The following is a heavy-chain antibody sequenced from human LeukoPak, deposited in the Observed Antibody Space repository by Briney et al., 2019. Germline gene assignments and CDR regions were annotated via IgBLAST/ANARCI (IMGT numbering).Heavy chain of an antibody. CDR1: GFTFSSQG. V-gene: IGHV3-30*18. CDR2: ISYDGSNK. CDR3: ANSDY. Sequence: GGSLKLSFAASGFTFSSQGMHWVPPAPGKGLEWVAVISYDGSNKYYADSVKGRFTISRDNSKNTVYLQMNSLRAEDTAVYYCANSDYWGQGTLVTVSS. J-gene: IGHJ4*02.